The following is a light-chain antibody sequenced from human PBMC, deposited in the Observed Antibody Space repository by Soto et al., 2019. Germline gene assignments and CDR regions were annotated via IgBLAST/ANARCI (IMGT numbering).Light chain of an antibody. J-gene: IGKJ1*01. V-gene: IGKV4-1*01. CDR3: QQYYRSPPWT. CDR2: WAS. Sequence: DIVMTQSPDSLAVSLGERATINCKSSQSVLYSSNNKNYLAWYQQKPGQPPNLLIYWASTRESGVPDRFSGSGSGTDFTLTISSLQAEDVAVYYCQQYYRSPPWTFGQGTKVEIK. CDR1: QSVLYSSNNKNY.